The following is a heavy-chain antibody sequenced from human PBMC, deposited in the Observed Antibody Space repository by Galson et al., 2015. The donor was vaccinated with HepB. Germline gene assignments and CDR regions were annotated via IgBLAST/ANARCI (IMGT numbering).Heavy chain of an antibody. V-gene: IGHV4-4*02. CDR3: ARGLNLEWLPGYGMDV. J-gene: IGHJ6*02. CDR1: GGSISSSNW. CDR2: IYHSGST. D-gene: IGHD3-3*01. Sequence: SETLSLTCAVSGGSISSSNWWSWVRQPPGKGLEWIGEIYHSGSTNYNPSLKSRVTISVDKSKNQFSLKLSSVTAADTAVYYCARGLNLEWLPGYGMDVWGQGTTVTVSS.